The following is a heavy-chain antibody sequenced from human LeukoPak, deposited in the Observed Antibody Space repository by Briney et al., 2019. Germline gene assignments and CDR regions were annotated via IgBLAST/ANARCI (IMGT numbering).Heavy chain of an antibody. CDR3: ARVLTGTAPFDY. CDR2: ISSDGSIK. D-gene: IGHD7-27*01. V-gene: IGHV3-30*03. Sequence: GGSLRLSCTASKFTFSHYGMQWVRQAPGKGLEWVAVISSDGSIKVYADSVKGRFTISRDNAKNTLYLQMNSLRAEDTAVYYCARVLTGTAPFDYWGQGTLVTVSS. CDR1: KFTFSHYG. J-gene: IGHJ4*02.